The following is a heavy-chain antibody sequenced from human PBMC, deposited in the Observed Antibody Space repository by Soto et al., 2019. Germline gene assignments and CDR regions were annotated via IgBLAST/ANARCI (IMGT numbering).Heavy chain of an antibody. CDR2: ISKDGMNK. Sequence: QVRLVESGGGVVQPGRSLRLSCTASGFSFSSYAMYWFRQPPGKGLEWVAVISKDGMNKNYADSVKGRVTVSRDNANYSLDLQLNSVRGEDTAMYYCPRDMYSSDYFVKWFEPWGQGTLVTVSS. CDR1: GFSFSSYA. D-gene: IGHD6-19*01. V-gene: IGHV3-30*04. CDR3: PRDMYSSDYFVKWFEP. J-gene: IGHJ5*02.